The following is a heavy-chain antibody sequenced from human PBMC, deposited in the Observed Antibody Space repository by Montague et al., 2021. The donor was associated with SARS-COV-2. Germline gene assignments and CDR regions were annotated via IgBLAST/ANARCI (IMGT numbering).Heavy chain of an antibody. V-gene: IGHV4-39*01. CDR1: GDSISSLHYY. CDR2: DFYRGSN. Sequence: SETLSLTCTVSGDSISSLHYYWGWSRQSPGKGLEWSGNDFYRGSNYYNPSLRRRVTISVDTSKNQFALRMRSVTATDTAVYYCARLAGVGGYSGFDYWGQGILVPVSS. CDR3: ARLAGVGGYSGFDY. J-gene: IGHJ4*01. D-gene: IGHD2-21*01.